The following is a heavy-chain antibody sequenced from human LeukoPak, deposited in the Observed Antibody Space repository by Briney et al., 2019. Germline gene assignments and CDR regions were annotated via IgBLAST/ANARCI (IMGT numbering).Heavy chain of an antibody. CDR1: GFTFSSFG. V-gene: IGHV3-23*01. CDR2: ISSGGGT. J-gene: IGHJ3*02. D-gene: IGHD1-26*01. CDR3: ARDLGQWEPLWTFDI. Sequence: GGTLRLSCAASGFTFSSFGLTWVRQAPGKGLEWVSAISSGGGTYYADSVKGRFTISRDNSKNTLYLQMNSLRAEDTAVYYCARDLGQWEPLWTFDIWGQGTMVTVSS.